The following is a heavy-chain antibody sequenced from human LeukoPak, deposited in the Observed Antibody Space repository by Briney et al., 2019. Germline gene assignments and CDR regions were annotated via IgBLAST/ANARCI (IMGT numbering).Heavy chain of an antibody. J-gene: IGHJ4*02. Sequence: ASVKVSCKASGYTFTGYYMHWVRQAPGQGLEWMGWINPNSGGTNYAQKFQGRVTMTRDTSISTAYMELSRLRSDDTAVYYCATYYYDSSGYKGVYWGQGTLVTVSS. CDR3: ATYYYDSSGYKGVY. V-gene: IGHV1-2*02. CDR1: GYTFTGYY. D-gene: IGHD3-22*01. CDR2: INPNSGGT.